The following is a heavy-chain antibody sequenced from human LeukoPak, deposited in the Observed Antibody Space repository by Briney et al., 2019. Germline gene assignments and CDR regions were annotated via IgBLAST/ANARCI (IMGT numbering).Heavy chain of an antibody. Sequence: PSETLSLTCAVYGGSFSGYYWSWIRQPPGKGLEWIGEINLSGSTNYNPSLKSRVTISVDTSKNQFSLKLSSVTAADTAVYYCARLRYYYDSSGYYRPPAYFDYWGQGTLVTVSS. CDR3: ARLRYYYDSSGYYRPPAYFDY. V-gene: IGHV4-34*01. D-gene: IGHD3-22*01. CDR1: GGSFSGYY. CDR2: INLSGST. J-gene: IGHJ4*02.